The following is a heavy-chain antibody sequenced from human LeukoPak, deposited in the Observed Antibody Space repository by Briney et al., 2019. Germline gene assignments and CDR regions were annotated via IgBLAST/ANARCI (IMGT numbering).Heavy chain of an antibody. CDR1: GYTFTSYA. J-gene: IGHJ5*02. CDR3: AREFNVLRYFDWLSDLPNWFDP. CDR2: INAGNGNT. Sequence: ASVKVSCKASGYTFTSYATHWVRQAPGQRLEWMGWINAGNGNTKYSQKFQGRVTITRDTSASTAYMELSSLRSEDTAVYYCAREFNVLRYFDWLSDLPNWFDPWGQGTLVTVSS. D-gene: IGHD3-9*01. V-gene: IGHV1-3*01.